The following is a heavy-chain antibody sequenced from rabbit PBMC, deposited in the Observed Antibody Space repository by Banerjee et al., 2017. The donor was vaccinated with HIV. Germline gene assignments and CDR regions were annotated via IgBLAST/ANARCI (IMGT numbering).Heavy chain of an antibody. Sequence: QEQLKETGGGLVQPGGSLTLSCKASGFDFSSYWMSWVRQAPGKGLEWIGYIDPGKGSTDYASWVNGRFTISNNTNQNTLYLQLNSLTAADTATYFCARDLAGVIGWNFNLWGQGTLVTVS. CDR1: GFDFSSYW. D-gene: IGHD4-1*01. CDR2: IDPGKGST. J-gene: IGHJ4*01. V-gene: IGHV1S47*01. CDR3: ARDLAGVIGWNFNL.